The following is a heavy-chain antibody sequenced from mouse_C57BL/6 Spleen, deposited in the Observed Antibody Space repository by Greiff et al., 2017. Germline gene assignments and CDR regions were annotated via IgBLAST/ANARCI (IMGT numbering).Heavy chain of an antibody. Sequence: QVQLKESGAELMKPGASVKLSCKASGYTFTGYWIEWVKQRPGHGLEWIGEILPGSGSTNYNEKFKGKATFTADPSSNTAYMQLSSLAAEDSAICYCGRVEATPAMYYWGQGTSVTVSS. V-gene: IGHV1-9*01. CDR1: GYTFTGYW. D-gene: IGHD3-2*02. CDR3: GRVEATPAMYY. CDR2: ILPGSGST. J-gene: IGHJ4*01.